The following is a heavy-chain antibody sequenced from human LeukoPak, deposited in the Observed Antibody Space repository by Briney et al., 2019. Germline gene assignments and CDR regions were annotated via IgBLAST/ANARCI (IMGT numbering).Heavy chain of an antibody. CDR3: AKDATHFHSFYGRDLPVYYYYYGMDV. V-gene: IGHV3-23*01. D-gene: IGHD4-17*01. CDR2: ISGSCGST. J-gene: IGHJ6*02. CDR1: GFTFSSYA. Sequence: PGGSLTLSCAASGFTFSSYAMSWVRQAPGKGLEWVGSISGSCGSTYYAESVKRRVTLSRDNSKSTVYLQMNSLRAEDTAVYYCAKDATHFHSFYGRDLPVYYYYYGMDVWGQGTTVTVSS.